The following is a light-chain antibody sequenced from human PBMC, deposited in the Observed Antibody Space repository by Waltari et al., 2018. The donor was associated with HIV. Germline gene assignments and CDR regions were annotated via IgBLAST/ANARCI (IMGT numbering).Light chain of an antibody. V-gene: IGLV6-57*03. CDR3: QSYDQTIPCV. Sequence: NFVLTQPHSVSESPGKTVTISCARRSGNIANNHVQWYQQRPGSAPTPVIYEDTQRPSGVPDRFSGSIDTSSNSASLTIYELKTEDEADYYCQSYDQTIPCVFGTGTRLTVL. J-gene: IGLJ1*01. CDR2: EDT. CDR1: SGNIANNH.